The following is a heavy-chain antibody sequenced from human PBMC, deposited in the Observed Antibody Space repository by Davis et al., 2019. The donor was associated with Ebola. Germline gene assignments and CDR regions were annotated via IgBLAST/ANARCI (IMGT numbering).Heavy chain of an antibody. Sequence: SVTVSCKASGYTFTNYGITWVRQAPGQGLEWMGWFNPHNGNTNYAQNVQGRVTMTTDTSTSTAYMEVGILRSDDTAVYYCARAQFPTTSDHWGQGTLVTVSS. CDR2: FNPHNGNT. V-gene: IGHV1-18*04. J-gene: IGHJ4*02. CDR1: GYTFTNYG. CDR3: ARAQFPTTSDH. D-gene: IGHD1-1*01.